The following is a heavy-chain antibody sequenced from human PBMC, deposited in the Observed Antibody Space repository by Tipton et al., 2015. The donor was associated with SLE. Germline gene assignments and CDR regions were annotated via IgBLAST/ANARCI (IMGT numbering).Heavy chain of an antibody. D-gene: IGHD6-13*01. CDR1: GFTFSSYW. J-gene: IGHJ5*02. Sequence: LRLSCAASGFTFSSYWMSWVRQAPGKGLEWVANIKQDGSEKYYVDSVKGRFTISRDNAKNSLYLQMNSLRAEDTAVYYCARGPAAGNNWFDPWGQGTLVTVSS. V-gene: IGHV3-7*01. CDR2: IKQDGSEK. CDR3: ARGPAAGNNWFDP.